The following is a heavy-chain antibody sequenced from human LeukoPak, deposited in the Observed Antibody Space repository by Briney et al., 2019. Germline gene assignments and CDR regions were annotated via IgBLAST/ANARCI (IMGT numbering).Heavy chain of an antibody. D-gene: IGHD2-15*01. J-gene: IGHJ3*01. Sequence: SETLSLTCAVSGDSISSSTWWDWVRQPPGKGLEWIGEIYSTGENNKNPSLKSRVTMSLDKPKNEFSLRLTSVTAADTAVYYCASSDHCSGGSCYSWGQGTMVTVSS. CDR2: IYSTGEN. V-gene: IGHV4-4*02. CDR3: ASSDHCSGGSCYS. CDR1: GDSISSSTW.